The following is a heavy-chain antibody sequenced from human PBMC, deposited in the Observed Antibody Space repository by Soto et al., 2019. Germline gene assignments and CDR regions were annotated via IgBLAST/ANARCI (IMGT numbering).Heavy chain of an antibody. CDR3: ARAEGQPGIAAAGIIDY. V-gene: IGHV4-31*03. D-gene: IGHD6-13*01. CDR2: IYYSGST. CDR1: GGSISSGGYY. Sequence: SETLSLTCTVSGGSISSGGYYWSWIRQHPGKGLEWIGYIYYSGSTYYNPSLKSRVTISVDTSKNQFSLKLSSVTAADTAVYYCARAEGQPGIAAAGIIDYWGQGTLVTVSS. J-gene: IGHJ4*02.